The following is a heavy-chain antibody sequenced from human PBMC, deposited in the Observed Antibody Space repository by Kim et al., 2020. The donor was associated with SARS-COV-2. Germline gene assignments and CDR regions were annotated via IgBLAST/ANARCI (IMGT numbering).Heavy chain of an antibody. V-gene: IGHV1-3*01. Sequence: ASVKVSCKASGYTFTSYAMHWVRQAPGQRLEWMGWINAGNGNTKYSQKFQGRVTITRDTSASTAYMELSSLRSEDTAVYYCARDPRGYSGYDRVRGGYYFDYWGQGTLVTVSS. CDR1: GYTFTSYA. D-gene: IGHD5-12*01. CDR2: INAGNGNT. J-gene: IGHJ4*02. CDR3: ARDPRGYSGYDRVRGGYYFDY.